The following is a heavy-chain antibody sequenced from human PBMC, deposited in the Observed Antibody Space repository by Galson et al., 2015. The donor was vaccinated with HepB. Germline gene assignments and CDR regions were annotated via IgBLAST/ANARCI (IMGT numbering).Heavy chain of an antibody. J-gene: IGHJ4*02. D-gene: IGHD3-22*01. CDR2: IWYDGSNK. V-gene: IGHV3-33*01. Sequence: SLRLSCAASGFTFSSYGMHWVRQAPGKGLEWVAVIWYDGSNKYYADSVKGRFTISRDNSKNTLYLQMNSLRAEDTAVYYCARGQSTYYYDSSGYSIGAVGEDWGQGTLVTVSS. CDR1: GFTFSSYG. CDR3: ARGQSTYYYDSSGYSIGAVGED.